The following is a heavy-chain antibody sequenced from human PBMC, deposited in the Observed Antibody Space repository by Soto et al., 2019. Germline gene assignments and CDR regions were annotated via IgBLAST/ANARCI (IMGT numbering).Heavy chain of an antibody. D-gene: IGHD2-2*01. V-gene: IGHV4-34*01. CDR2: INHSGST. J-gene: IGHJ6*03. Sequence: SETLSLTCAVYGGSFSGYYWSWIRQPPGKGLEWIGEINHSGSTNYNPSLKSRVTISVDTSKNQFSLKLSSVTAADTAVYYCARAVVVPAARGSRYYYYYYYMDFWAKGTTVTGSS. CDR3: ARAVVVPAARGSRYYYYYYYMDF. CDR1: GGSFSGYY.